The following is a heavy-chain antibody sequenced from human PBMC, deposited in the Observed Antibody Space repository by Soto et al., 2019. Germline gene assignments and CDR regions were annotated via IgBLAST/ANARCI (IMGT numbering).Heavy chain of an antibody. CDR3: AKGDGDYQVFDY. Sequence: VQLLESGGGLVQPGGSLRLSCAASGFTFSSYAMGWVRQAPGKGLEWVSAISGSGYSTYYADSVKGRFTISRDNSKNTLYLQMNSLRAEDTALYYCAKGDGDYQVFDYWGQGTLVAVSS. J-gene: IGHJ4*02. D-gene: IGHD4-17*01. CDR1: GFTFSSYA. V-gene: IGHV3-23*01. CDR2: ISGSGYST.